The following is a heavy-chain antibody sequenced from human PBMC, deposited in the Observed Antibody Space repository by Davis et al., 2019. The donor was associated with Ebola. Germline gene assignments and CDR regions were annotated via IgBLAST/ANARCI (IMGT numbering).Heavy chain of an antibody. D-gene: IGHD2-21*01. CDR1: GFTFGSFG. J-gene: IGHJ6*03. CDR3: TTLDIVVVNYSSYMDV. V-gene: IGHV3-15*01. Sequence: PGGSLRLSCAASGFTFGSFGMHWVRQAPGKGLEWVARVKSARDGGTKDYAAPVKGRFTISRDDSKSMLNLQMNSLRTEDTAVYFCTTLDIVVVNYSSYMDVWGTGTTVTVSS. CDR2: VKSARDGGTK.